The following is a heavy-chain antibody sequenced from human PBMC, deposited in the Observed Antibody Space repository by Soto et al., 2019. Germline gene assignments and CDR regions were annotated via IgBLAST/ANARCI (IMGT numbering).Heavy chain of an antibody. CDR1: GFTFSSYG. Sequence: GSLRLSCAASGFTFSSYGIHWVRQAPGKGLEWVAVISYDGSNKYYADSVKGRFTISRDNSKNTLYLQMNSLRAEDTAVYYCANSVRGVIDYWGQGTLVTVSS. J-gene: IGHJ4*02. CDR2: ISYDGSNK. CDR3: ANSVRGVIDY. D-gene: IGHD3-10*01. V-gene: IGHV3-30*18.